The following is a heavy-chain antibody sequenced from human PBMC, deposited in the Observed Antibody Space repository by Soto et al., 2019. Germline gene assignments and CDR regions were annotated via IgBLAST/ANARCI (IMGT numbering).Heavy chain of an antibody. J-gene: IGHJ3*02. V-gene: IGHV3-23*01. CDR1: GFTFSSYA. CDR3: AKQYCTNGVCYFDSDAFDI. Sequence: GGSLRLSCAASGFTFSSYAMSWVRQAPGKGLEWVSAISGSGGSTYYADSVKGRFTISRDNSKNTLYLQMNSLRAEDTAVYYCAKQYCTNGVCYFDSDAFDIWGQGTMVTVSS. CDR2: ISGSGGST. D-gene: IGHD2-8*01.